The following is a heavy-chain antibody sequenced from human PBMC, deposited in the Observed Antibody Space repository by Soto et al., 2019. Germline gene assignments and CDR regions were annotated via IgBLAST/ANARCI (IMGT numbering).Heavy chain of an antibody. Sequence: GGSLRLSCAASGFTVSSKYMNWVRQAPGKGLEWVSIIWSAGLTYYADSVRGRFTISRDISKNILFLQMNNLRAEDSAIYYCARVLPPELWCQGTLVTVSS. CDR2: IWSAGLT. CDR3: ARVLPPEL. J-gene: IGHJ4*02. D-gene: IGHD2-15*01. V-gene: IGHV3-53*01. CDR1: GFTVSSKY.